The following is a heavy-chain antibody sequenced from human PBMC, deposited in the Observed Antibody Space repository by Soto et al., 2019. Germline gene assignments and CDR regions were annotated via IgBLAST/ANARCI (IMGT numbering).Heavy chain of an antibody. CDR1: GYSFKNYA. Sequence: QVQIVQSGAGVKRPGASVRVSCRATGYSFKNYAVHWVRQAPGQRLEWMGFTNEGSGNTRFSQKFQGRISITRDTSASTVYLDLSSLTSEDTAIYYCARDDRSVSGVVTLDHWGPGTLVTVSS. CDR2: TNEGSGNT. D-gene: IGHD3-3*01. V-gene: IGHV1-3*01. CDR3: ARDDRSVSGVVTLDH. J-gene: IGHJ4*02.